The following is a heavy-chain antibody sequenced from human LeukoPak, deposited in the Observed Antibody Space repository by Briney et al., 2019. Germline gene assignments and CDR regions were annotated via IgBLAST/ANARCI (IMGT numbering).Heavy chain of an antibody. CDR3: ARTNMAGDACDI. CDR1: GGSISSQY. Sequence: PSETLSLTCTISGGSISSQYWSWIRQPPGKGLEWIGYIYYSGSTNCNPSLKSRVTISVDTSKNQFSLKLSSVTAADTAVYYCARTNMAGDACDIWGEGTMVTVSS. D-gene: IGHD2-8*01. CDR2: IYYSGST. V-gene: IGHV4-59*08. J-gene: IGHJ3*02.